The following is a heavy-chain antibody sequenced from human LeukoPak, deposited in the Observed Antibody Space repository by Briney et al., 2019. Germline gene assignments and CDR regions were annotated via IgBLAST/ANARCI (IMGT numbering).Heavy chain of an antibody. J-gene: IGHJ4*02. CDR1: GFTVSSNY. Sequence: PGGSLRLSCAASGFTVSSNYMSWVRQAPGKGLEWVSVIYSGGSTYYADSVKGRFTISRDNSKYTLYLQMNSLRAEDTAVYYCARSPGAYCGGDCYPYYFDYWGQGTLVTVSS. D-gene: IGHD2-21*02. CDR3: ARSPGAYCGGDCYPYYFDY. V-gene: IGHV3-53*01. CDR2: IYSGGST.